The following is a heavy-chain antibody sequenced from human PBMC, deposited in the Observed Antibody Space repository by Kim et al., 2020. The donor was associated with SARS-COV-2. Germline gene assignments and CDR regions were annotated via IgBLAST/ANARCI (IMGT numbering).Heavy chain of an antibody. CDR1: GFTFSSYG. J-gene: IGHJ3*02. CDR3: AKEGVHGAFDI. Sequence: GVSLRLSCAASGFTFSSYGMHWVRQAPGKGLEWVAVISYDGSNKYYADSVKGRFTISRDNSKNTLYLQMNSLRAEDTAVYYCAKEGVHGAFDIWGQGTMVTVSS. V-gene: IGHV3-30*18. D-gene: IGHD3-16*01. CDR2: ISYDGSNK.